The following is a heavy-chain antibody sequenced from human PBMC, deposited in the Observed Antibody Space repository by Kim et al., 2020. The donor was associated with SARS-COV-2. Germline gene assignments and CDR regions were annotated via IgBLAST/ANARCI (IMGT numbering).Heavy chain of an antibody. Sequence: SETLSLTCTVSGGSISSYYWSWIRQPPGKGLEWIGYIYYSGSTNYNPSLKSRVTISVDTSKNQFSLKLSSVTAADTAVYYCARSAAAMVRGLFDYWGQGTLVTVSS. CDR1: GGSISSYY. CDR2: IYYSGST. D-gene: IGHD3-10*01. J-gene: IGHJ4*02. CDR3: ARSAAAMVRGLFDY. V-gene: IGHV4-59*01.